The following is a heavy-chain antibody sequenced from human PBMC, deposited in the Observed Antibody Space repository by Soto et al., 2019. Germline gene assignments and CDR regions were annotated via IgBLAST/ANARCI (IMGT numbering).Heavy chain of an antibody. CDR3: ATTETGITAAGTVWWFDP. D-gene: IGHD6-13*01. CDR2: IYYSGST. V-gene: IGHV4-59*08. CDR1: GGSISSYY. Sequence: PSETLSLTCTVSGGSISSYYWSWIRQPPGKGLEWIGYIYYSGSTNYNPSLKSRVTISVDTSKNQFSLKLSSVTAADTAVYYCATTETGITAAGTVWWFDPWGQGTLVTVSS. J-gene: IGHJ5*02.